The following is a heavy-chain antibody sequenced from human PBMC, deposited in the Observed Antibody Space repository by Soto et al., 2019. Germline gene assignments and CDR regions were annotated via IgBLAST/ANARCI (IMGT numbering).Heavy chain of an antibody. CDR3: ARDYYGAGSKYYYYGMDL. V-gene: IGHV4-31*03. Sequence: SETLSLTCTFSVYSISSFCYYLSCLRQPPGKGLEWIGYIYHSGGASYNPSLRGRAVISIDTSKNQFYLRLNAVTAADTATYYCARDYYGAGSKYYYYGMDLWGQGTXV. CDR2: IYHSGGA. D-gene: IGHD3-10*01. J-gene: IGHJ6*01. CDR1: VYSISSFCYY.